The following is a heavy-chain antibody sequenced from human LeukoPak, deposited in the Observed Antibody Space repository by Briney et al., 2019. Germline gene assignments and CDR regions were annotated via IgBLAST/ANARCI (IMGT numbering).Heavy chain of an antibody. CDR1: GGSISSSYW. D-gene: IGHD5-18*01. Sequence: NASETLSLTCAVSGGSISSSYWWSWVRQPPGKGLEWIGEIYYSGSTNYNPSLKSRVTISVDKSKSQFSLKLSSVTAADTAVYYCARKGYTIGSFDYWGQGTLVTVSS. CDR3: ARKGYTIGSFDY. V-gene: IGHV4-4*02. J-gene: IGHJ4*02. CDR2: IYYSGST.